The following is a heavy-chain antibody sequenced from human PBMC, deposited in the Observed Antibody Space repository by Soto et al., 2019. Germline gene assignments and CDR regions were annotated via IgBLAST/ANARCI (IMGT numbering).Heavy chain of an antibody. D-gene: IGHD3-9*01. V-gene: IGHV4-30-4*01. Sequence: SETLSLTCTVSGGSISSGDYYWSWIRQPPGKGQEWIGYIYYSGSTYYNPSLKSRVTISVDTSKNQFSLKLSSVTAADTAVYYCAREGNLYYDILTGYSYLDYWGQGTLVTVSS. J-gene: IGHJ4*02. CDR1: GGSISSGDYY. CDR2: IYYSGST. CDR3: AREGNLYYDILTGYSYLDY.